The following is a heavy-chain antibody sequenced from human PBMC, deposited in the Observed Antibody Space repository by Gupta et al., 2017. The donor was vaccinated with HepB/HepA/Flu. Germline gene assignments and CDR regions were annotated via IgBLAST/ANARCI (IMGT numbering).Heavy chain of an antibody. V-gene: IGHV4-34*01. CDR1: GGSFSGYY. Sequence: QVQLQQWGAGLLKPSETLSLTCAVYGGSFSGYYWSWIRQPPGKGLEWIGEINHSGSTNYNPSLKSRVTISVDTSKNQFSLKLSSVTAADTAVYYCAREVYSGYVGYWGQGTLVTVSS. CDR2: INHSGST. D-gene: IGHD5-12*01. CDR3: AREVYSGYVGY. J-gene: IGHJ4*02.